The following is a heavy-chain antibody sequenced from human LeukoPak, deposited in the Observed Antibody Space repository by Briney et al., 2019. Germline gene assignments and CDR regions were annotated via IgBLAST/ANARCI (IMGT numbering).Heavy chain of an antibody. Sequence: SETLSLTCTVSGVSISSSYSYWGWIRQPPGMGLEWIGSIYYTGNTYYNASLKSQVSISIDTSKNQFSLKLTSVTAADTAVYYCARQTGSGLFILPGGQGTLVTVSS. J-gene: IGHJ4*02. CDR1: GVSISSSYSY. V-gene: IGHV4-39*01. CDR2: IYYTGNT. D-gene: IGHD3/OR15-3a*01. CDR3: ARQTGSGLFILP.